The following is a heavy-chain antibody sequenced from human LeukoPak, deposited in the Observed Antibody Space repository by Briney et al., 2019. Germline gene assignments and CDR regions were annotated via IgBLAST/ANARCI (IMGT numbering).Heavy chain of an antibody. D-gene: IGHD3-10*01. J-gene: IGHJ1*01. CDR2: INHSGST. V-gene: IGHV4-34*01. Sequence: PSETLSLTCTVSGGSISSYYWSWIRQPPGKGLEWIGEINHSGSTNYNLSLKSRVTISVDTSKNQFSLKLSSVTAADTAVYYCARGITMVRGVIRYFQHWGQGTLVTVSS. CDR3: ARGITMVRGVIRYFQH. CDR1: GGSISSYY.